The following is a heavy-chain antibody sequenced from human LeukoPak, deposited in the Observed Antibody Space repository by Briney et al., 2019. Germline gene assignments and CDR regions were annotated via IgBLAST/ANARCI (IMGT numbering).Heavy chain of an antibody. CDR2: TYYRSKWYN. D-gene: IGHD3-10*01. CDR1: GDSVSSNSAA. Sequence: SQTLSLTCAISGDSVSSNSAAWNRIRQSPSRGLEWLGRTYYRSKWYNDYAVSVKSRITINPDTSKNQFSLQLNSVTPEDTAVYYCAKSTMVRGVIIRNWFDPWGQGTLVTVSS. CDR3: AKSTMVRGVIIRNWFDP. J-gene: IGHJ5*02. V-gene: IGHV6-1*01.